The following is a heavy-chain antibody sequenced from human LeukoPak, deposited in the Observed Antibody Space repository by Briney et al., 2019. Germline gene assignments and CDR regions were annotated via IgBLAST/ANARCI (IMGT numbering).Heavy chain of an antibody. V-gene: IGHV4-59*01. Sequence: SETLSFTCTVSGGSISSYYWSWIRQPPGKGLEWIGYIYYSGSTNYNPSLKSRVTISVDTSKSQFSLKLSSVTAADTAVYYCARGRITMVRGPIAHDAFDIWGQGTMVTVSS. J-gene: IGHJ3*02. CDR2: IYYSGST. CDR3: ARGRITMVRGPIAHDAFDI. D-gene: IGHD3-10*01. CDR1: GGSISSYY.